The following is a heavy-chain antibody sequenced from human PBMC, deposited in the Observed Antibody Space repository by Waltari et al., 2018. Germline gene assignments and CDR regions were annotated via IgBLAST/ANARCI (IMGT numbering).Heavy chain of an antibody. CDR1: GGSFSGYY. V-gene: IGHV3-7*01. CDR3: ARGGYSAYEPQNH. D-gene: IGHD5-12*01. CDR2: MKEDGSEK. J-gene: IGHJ4*02. Sequence: VQLQQWGAGLLKPSETLSLTCAVYGGSFSGYYWSWIRQAPGKGLEWVANMKEDGSEKYNVDSVKGRFTISRDNAKNSLYLQMNSLRAEDTAVYYCARGGYSAYEPQNHWGQGTLVTVSS.